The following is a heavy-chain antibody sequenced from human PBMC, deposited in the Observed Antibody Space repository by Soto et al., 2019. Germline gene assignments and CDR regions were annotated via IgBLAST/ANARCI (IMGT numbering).Heavy chain of an antibody. J-gene: IGHJ4*02. CDR3: ECSQYDSSGHDEDH. CDR2: IYHRGAT. CDR1: GYSINRGYY. Sequence: PSETLSLTCSFSGYSINRGYYWGWIRQAPGKGREWIGSIYHRGATYYAPSLNDRAAISLDTSNNHITLRLTSVTVADTAIYYYECSQYDSSGHDEDHWGQGAMVTVSS. V-gene: IGHV4-38-2*01. D-gene: IGHD3-22*01.